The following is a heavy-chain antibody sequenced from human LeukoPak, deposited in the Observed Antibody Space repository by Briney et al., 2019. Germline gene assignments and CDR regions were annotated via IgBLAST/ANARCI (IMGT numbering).Heavy chain of an antibody. CDR1: GYTFTSYY. CDR2: INSSGGTT. J-gene: IGHJ4*02. Sequence: ASVKVPCKASGYTFTSYYMHWVRQAPGQGLEWMGIINSSGGTTTYAQKFQGRVTMTRDTSTSTVYMELSSLTSEDTAVYYCARSYGYRGYFDYWGQGTLVTVSS. V-gene: IGHV1-46*01. CDR3: ARSYGYRGYFDY. D-gene: IGHD5-18*01.